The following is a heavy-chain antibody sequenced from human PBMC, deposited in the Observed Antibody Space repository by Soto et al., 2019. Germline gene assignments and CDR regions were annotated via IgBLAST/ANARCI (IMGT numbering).Heavy chain of an antibody. V-gene: IGHV1-18*04. J-gene: IGHJ6*04. CDR2: FSAYNGNT. CDR1: GYTFTSYG. CDR3: ARDRDIVVVPAAISNYYYGMDV. D-gene: IGHD2-2*02. Sequence: QVQLVQSGAEVKKPGASVKVSCKASGYTFTSYGISWVRQAPGQGFEWRGWFSAYNGNTNYAQKLQGRVTMTTDTSTSTAYMELRSLRSDDTAVYYCARDRDIVVVPAAISNYYYGMDVWGKGTTFTVSS.